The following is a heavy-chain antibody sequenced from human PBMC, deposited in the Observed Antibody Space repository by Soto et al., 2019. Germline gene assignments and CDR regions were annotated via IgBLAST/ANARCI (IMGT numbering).Heavy chain of an antibody. Sequence: ASVKVSCKASGYTFTSYGISWVRQAPGQGLEWMGWISAYNGNTNYAQKLQGRVTTTTDTSTSTAYMELRSLRSDDTAVYYCARVEQWLDYYYYGMDVWGQGTTVTVSS. CDR1: GYTFTSYG. D-gene: IGHD6-19*01. CDR3: ARVEQWLDYYYYGMDV. CDR2: ISAYNGNT. V-gene: IGHV1-18*01. J-gene: IGHJ6*02.